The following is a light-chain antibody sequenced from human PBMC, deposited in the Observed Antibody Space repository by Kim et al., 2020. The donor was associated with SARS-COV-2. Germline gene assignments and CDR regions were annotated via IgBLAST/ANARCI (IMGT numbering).Light chain of an antibody. CDR1: SGYSNYK. V-gene: IGLV9-49*01. CDR3: GADHGSGSNFAWV. Sequence: ELTQPPSASASLGASVTLTRTLSSGYSNYKVDWYQQRPGKGPRFVMRVGTGGIVGSKGDGIPDRFSVLGSGLNRYLTIKNIQEEDESDYHCGADHGSGSNFAWVFGGGTQLTVL. J-gene: IGLJ3*02. CDR2: VGTGGIVG.